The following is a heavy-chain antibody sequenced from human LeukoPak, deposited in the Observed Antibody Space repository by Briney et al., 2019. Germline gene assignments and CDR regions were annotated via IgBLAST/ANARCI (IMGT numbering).Heavy chain of an antibody. J-gene: IGHJ5*02. V-gene: IGHV3-21*01. CDR3: AKSSSGGSCYSVGGCWFDP. CDR2: ISSSSYI. CDR1: GFTFSSYS. Sequence: GGSLRLSCAASGFTFSSYSMSWVRQAPGKGLEWVSSISSSSYIYYADSVKGRFTISRDNSKNTLYLQIDSLRAEDTALYYCAKSSSGGSCYSVGGCWFDPWGQGTLVTVSS. D-gene: IGHD2-15*01.